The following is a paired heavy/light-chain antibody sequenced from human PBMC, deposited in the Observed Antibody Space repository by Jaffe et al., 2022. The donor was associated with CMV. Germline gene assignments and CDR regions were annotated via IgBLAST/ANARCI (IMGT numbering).Heavy chain of an antibody. CDR3: ARVFGTAYCSSTSCYSAWFDP. V-gene: IGHV1-18*01. J-gene: IGHJ5*02. Sequence: QVQLVQSGAEVKKPGASVKVSCKASGYTFTSYGISWVRQAPGQGLEWMGWISAYNGNTNYAQKLQGRVTMTTDTSTSTAYMELRSLRSDDTAVYYCARVFGTAYCSSTSCYSAWFDPWGQGTLVTVSS. CDR1: GYTFTSYG. D-gene: IGHD2-2*01. CDR2: ISAYNGNT.
Light chain of an antibody. Sequence: EIVMTQSPATLSVSPGERATLSCRASQSVSSNLAWYQQKPGQAPRLLIYGASTRATGIPARFSGSGSGTEFTLTISSLQSEDFAVYYCQQYNNWPTWTFGQGTKVEIK. CDR2: GAS. J-gene: IGKJ1*01. CDR1: QSVSSN. V-gene: IGKV3-15*01. CDR3: QQYNNWPTWT.